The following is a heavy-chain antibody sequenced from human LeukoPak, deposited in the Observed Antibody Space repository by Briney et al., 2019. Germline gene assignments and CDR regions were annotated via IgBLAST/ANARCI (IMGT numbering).Heavy chain of an antibody. V-gene: IGHV3-73*01. CDR1: GFTFSGSA. D-gene: IGHD1-26*01. CDR3: TRHLTIVEATPFDL. J-gene: IGHJ5*02. CDR2: IRRKANNYAT. Sequence: GGSLRLSCEASGFTFSGSAMHWVRQASGNGLEWVGHIRRKANNYATTYAASVKGRFTISRGDSTSTAYLQMNSLKTEDTAVYYCTRHLTIVEATPFDLWGQGTLVTVSS.